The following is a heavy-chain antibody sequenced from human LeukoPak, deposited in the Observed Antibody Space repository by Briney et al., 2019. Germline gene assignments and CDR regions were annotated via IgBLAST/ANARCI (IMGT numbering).Heavy chain of an antibody. V-gene: IGHV4-39*01. D-gene: IGHD3-3*01. J-gene: IGHJ4*02. CDR3: AGHVGRYDFWNADY. Sequence: SETLSLTCTVSGGSISSSSYYWGWGWIRQPPGKGLEWIGTIYYSGSTYYNPSLKSRVTISVDTSKNQFSLKLSSVTAADTAVYYCAGHVGRYDFWNADYWGQGTLVTVSS. CDR2: IYYSGST. CDR1: GGSISSSSYY.